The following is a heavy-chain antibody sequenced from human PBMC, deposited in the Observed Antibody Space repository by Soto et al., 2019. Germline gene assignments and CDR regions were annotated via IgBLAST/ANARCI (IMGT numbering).Heavy chain of an antibody. V-gene: IGHV1-18*01. CDR3: AIADYGDDDY. CDR2: IKAYSGNT. J-gene: IGHJ4*02. D-gene: IGHD4-17*01. CDR1: GYTFATST. Sequence: QLQLVQSGPEAKKPGASVKVSCKASGYTFATSTISWLRQAPGQGPEWMGWIKAYSGNTNYAQKLHGRLTMTTDTSTSTAYMEPRSRTTDDTAIYYCAIADYGDDDYWGQGTLVTVSS.